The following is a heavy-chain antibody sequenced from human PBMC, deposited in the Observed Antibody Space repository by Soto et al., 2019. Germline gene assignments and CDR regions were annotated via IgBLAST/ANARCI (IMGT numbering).Heavy chain of an antibody. CDR1: GFTYTDYA. CDR3: ARDENTAMVHYFDY. D-gene: IGHD5-18*01. J-gene: IGHJ4*02. CDR2: ISKDGSTE. Sequence: GGSLRLSCAASGFTYTDYAMHWVRQAPGKGLEWVAVISKDGSTEYYADSVKGRFTFSRDNSKNTLFLQMNSLKTEDTAMYYCARDENTAMVHYFDYWGQGALVTVSS. V-gene: IGHV3-30-3*01.